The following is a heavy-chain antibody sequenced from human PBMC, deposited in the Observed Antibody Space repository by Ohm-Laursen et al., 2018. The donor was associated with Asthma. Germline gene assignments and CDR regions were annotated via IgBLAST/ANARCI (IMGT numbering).Heavy chain of an antibody. CDR1: GFTFSTYG. D-gene: IGHD3-3*01. Sequence: GSLRLSCAASGFTFSTYGMHWVRQAPGKGLDWVSYIGTTGSTKYYADSVKGRFTISRDNAKNSLYLQMNSLRPDDTAVYYCARDVMEWYLPAFDFWGQGTLVTVSS. V-gene: IGHV3-48*01. J-gene: IGHJ4*02. CDR3: ARDVMEWYLPAFDF. CDR2: IGTTGSTK.